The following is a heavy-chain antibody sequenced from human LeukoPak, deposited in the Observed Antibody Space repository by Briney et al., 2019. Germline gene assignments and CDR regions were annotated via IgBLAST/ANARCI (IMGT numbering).Heavy chain of an antibody. CDR2: ISAYNGNT. CDR3: ARDAAAAGTWWFDP. Sequence: GASVKVSCKASGYTFTSYGISWVRQAPGQGLEWMGWISAYNGNTNYAQKLQGRVTMTTDTSTSTAYMELRSLRSDDTAVYYCARDAAAAGTWWFDPWGQGTLVTVSS. CDR1: GYTFTSYG. J-gene: IGHJ5*02. D-gene: IGHD6-13*01. V-gene: IGHV1-18*01.